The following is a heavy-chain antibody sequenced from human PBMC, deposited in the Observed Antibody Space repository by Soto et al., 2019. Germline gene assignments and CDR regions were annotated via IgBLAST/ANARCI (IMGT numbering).Heavy chain of an antibody. J-gene: IGHJ5*02. V-gene: IGHV4-31*03. CDR2: IYYSGST. D-gene: IGHD2-2*01. CDR3: ARGLQLLSVWFDP. Sequence: SETLSLTCTVSGGSISSGGYYWSWIRQHPGKGLEWIGYIYYSGSTYYNPSLKSRVTITVDTSKNQFSLKLSSVTAADAAVYYCARGLQLLSVWFDPWGQGTLVTVSS. CDR1: GGSISSGGYY.